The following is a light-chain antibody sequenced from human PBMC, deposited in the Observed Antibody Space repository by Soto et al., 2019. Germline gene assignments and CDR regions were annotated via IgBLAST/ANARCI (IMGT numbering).Light chain of an antibody. CDR1: SSDVGGYNY. V-gene: IGLV2-14*01. CDR3: SSYTSSSTLV. Sequence: QSALTKPASVSGSPGQSITISCTGTSSDVGGYNYVSWYQQHPGKAPKLMLYEVSNRPSGVSNRFSGSKSGNTASLTISGLQAEDEADYYCSSYTSSSTLVFGTGTKVTVL. J-gene: IGLJ1*01. CDR2: EVS.